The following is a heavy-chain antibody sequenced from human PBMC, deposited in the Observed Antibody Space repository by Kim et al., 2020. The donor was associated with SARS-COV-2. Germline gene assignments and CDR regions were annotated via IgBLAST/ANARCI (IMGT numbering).Heavy chain of an antibody. J-gene: IGHJ4*02. CDR3: ARDYEKAGEAVGGYFYF. CDR2: IIPIFATS. CDR1: GGTFSTYN. Sequence: SVKVSCKASGGTFSTYNFNWVRQAPGQGLQWMGGIIPIFATSNYAQKFQGRVTITADESTSTVYMELRRLRSDDTAVYYCARDYEKAGEAVGGYFYFWGQGTAVTVSS. D-gene: IGHD1-26*01. V-gene: IGHV1-69*13.